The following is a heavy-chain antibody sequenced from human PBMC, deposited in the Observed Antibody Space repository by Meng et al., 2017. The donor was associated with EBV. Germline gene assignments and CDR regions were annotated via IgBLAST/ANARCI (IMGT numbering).Heavy chain of an antibody. CDR1: VYTFTGDY. CDR2: INPNSGGT. Sequence: HGLSVSSGGWGEKAWAVMRGPCKASVYTFTGDYIHGVRQAPGQGLEWMGWINPNSGGTNYAQKFQGRVTMTRDTSISTAYMELSRLRSDDTAVYYCARGPCSVGSCYPDFWGQGTLVTVSS. D-gene: IGHD2-15*01. J-gene: IGHJ4*02. V-gene: IGHV1-2*02. CDR3: ARGPCSVGSCYPDF.